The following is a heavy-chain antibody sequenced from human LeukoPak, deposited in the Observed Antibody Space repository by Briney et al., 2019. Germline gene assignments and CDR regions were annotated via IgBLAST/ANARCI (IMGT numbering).Heavy chain of an antibody. CDR3: ARDFGTTVVTPDAFDI. Sequence: TGGSLRLSCAASGFTFSSYGMHWVRQAPGKGLEWVAVIWYDGSNKYYADSVKDRFTISRDNSKNTLYLQMNSLRAEDTAVYYCARDFGTTVVTPDAFDIWGQGTMVTVSS. V-gene: IGHV3-33*01. D-gene: IGHD4-23*01. J-gene: IGHJ3*02. CDR1: GFTFSSYG. CDR2: IWYDGSNK.